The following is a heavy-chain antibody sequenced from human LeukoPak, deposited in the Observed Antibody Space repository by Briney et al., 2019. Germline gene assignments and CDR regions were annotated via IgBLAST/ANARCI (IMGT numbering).Heavy chain of an antibody. J-gene: IGHJ4*02. CDR1: GFTFTSYS. D-gene: IGHD3-3*01. CDR2: ISGGGGST. CDR3: ARDPITIFGVVDY. Sequence: GGSLRLSCAASGFTFTSYSMNWVRQAPGKGLEWVSTISGGGGSTYYADSVKGRFTISRDNSKNTLYLQVNSLRAEDTAVYYCARDPITIFGVVDYWGQGTLVTVSS. V-gene: IGHV3-23*01.